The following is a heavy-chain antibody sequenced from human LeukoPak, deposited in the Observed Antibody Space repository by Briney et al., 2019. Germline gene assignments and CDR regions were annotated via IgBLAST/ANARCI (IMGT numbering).Heavy chain of an antibody. CDR2: IYSGGST. Sequence: PGGSLRLSCAASGFTVSSNYMSWVRQAPGKGLEWVSVIYSGGSTYYADSVKGRFTTSRDNSKNTLFLQMNSLRAEDTAVYYCARAPSYYYDSSGYFHFDNWGQGTLVTVSS. J-gene: IGHJ4*02. CDR1: GFTVSSNY. D-gene: IGHD3-22*01. V-gene: IGHV3-53*01. CDR3: ARAPSYYYDSSGYFHFDN.